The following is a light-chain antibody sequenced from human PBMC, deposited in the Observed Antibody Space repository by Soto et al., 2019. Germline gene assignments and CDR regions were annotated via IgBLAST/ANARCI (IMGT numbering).Light chain of an antibody. V-gene: IGLV1-44*01. CDR3: SSYTTSSTVV. CDR1: DSDIGSNT. CDR2: SDY. Sequence: QSVLTQPPSASGTPGQRVTISCSGSDSDIGSNTVNWYQHLPGTAPRLLIYSDYQRPSGVPDRFSGSKSGTSASLAISGLQSEDEAEYYCSSYTTSSTVVFGGGTKVTVL. J-gene: IGLJ2*01.